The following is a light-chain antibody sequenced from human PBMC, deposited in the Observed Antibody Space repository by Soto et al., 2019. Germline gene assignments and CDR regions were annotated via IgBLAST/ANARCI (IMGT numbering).Light chain of an antibody. Sequence: QSVLTQPASVSGSPGQSITISCTGTSSVVGGYNFVSWYQHHPGKAPKLIIYDVSNRPSGVSNRFSGSKSGNTASLTISGLQAEVEADYYCTSYTTSITYVFGTGTMLTVL. CDR3: TSYTTSITYV. V-gene: IGLV2-14*03. J-gene: IGLJ1*01. CDR2: DVS. CDR1: SSVVGGYNF.